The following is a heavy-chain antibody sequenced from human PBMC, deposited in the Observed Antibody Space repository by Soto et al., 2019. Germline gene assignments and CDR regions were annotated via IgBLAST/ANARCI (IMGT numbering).Heavy chain of an antibody. CDR1: GFSFSSYA. CDR2: ISHDGINK. D-gene: IGHD6-19*01. V-gene: IGHV3-30-3*01. CDR3: ARDMYSSDYFVKWFEP. J-gene: IGHJ5*02. Sequence: QVRLVESGGGVVQPGRSLRLSCTASGFSFSSYAMYWFRQPPGKGLEWVAVISHDGINKHYADSVKGRVTVSRXNSNXXXXXXXXXXXGEDTAMYYCARDMYSSDYFVKWFEPWGQGTLVTVSS.